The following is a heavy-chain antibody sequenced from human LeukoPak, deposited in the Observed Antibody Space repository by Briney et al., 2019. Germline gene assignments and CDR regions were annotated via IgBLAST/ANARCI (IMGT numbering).Heavy chain of an antibody. CDR2: IYSDGST. V-gene: IGHV3-53*01. Sequence: GGSLRLSCAASGFTVSSNYMSWVRQAPGKGLEWVSVIYSDGSTYYADSVKGRFTILRDNSKNTLYLQMNSLRAEDTAVYYCARLPIVVITSGGYWGQGTLVTVSS. CDR3: ARLPIVVITSGGY. D-gene: IGHD3-22*01. J-gene: IGHJ4*02. CDR1: GFTVSSNY.